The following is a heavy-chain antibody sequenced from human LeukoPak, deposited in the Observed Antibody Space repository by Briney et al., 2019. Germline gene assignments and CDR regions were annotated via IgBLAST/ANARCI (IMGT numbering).Heavy chain of an antibody. CDR3: AREVRFSMVRGEIDC. CDR2: INHSGST. D-gene: IGHD3-10*01. Sequence: SETLSLTCTVSGGSISSSSYYRSWIRQPPGKGLEWIGEINHSGSTNYNPSLKSRVTISVDTSKNQFSLKLSSVTAADTAVYYCAREVRFSMVRGEIDCWGQGTLVTVSS. V-gene: IGHV4-39*07. CDR1: GGSISSSSYY. J-gene: IGHJ4*02.